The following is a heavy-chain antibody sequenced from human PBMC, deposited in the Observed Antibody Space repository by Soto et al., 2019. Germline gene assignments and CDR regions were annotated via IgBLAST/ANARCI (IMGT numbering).Heavy chain of an antibody. V-gene: IGHV3-23*01. CDR1: GFTFSTYA. D-gene: IGHD6-6*01. J-gene: IGHJ6*02. CDR2: ISGSGDST. CDR3: ARYGDGSSSSPTPPHGLDV. Sequence: PGGSLRLSCAASGFTFSTYAMSWVRQAPGKGLEWASAISGSGDSTYYTDSVKGRFTISRENCKNTLFLQINSLRVEDTAVYYCARYGDGSSSSPTPPHGLDVWGPGTTVTVSS.